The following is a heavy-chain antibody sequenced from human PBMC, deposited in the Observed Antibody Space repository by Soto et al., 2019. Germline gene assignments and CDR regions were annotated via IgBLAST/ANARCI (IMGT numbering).Heavy chain of an antibody. V-gene: IGHV1-2*02. J-gene: IGHJ4*02. D-gene: IGHD5-12*01. CDR3: ARDLGIRGYNSLFDY. CDR2: MNPRSGGT. CDR1: GYTFTNYY. Sequence: ASVKVSCKASGYTFTNYYMHWVRQAPGQGLEWMVCMNPRSGGTKYAQAFQDRVTMTRDASTSTAYMEVTSLRHGDTAVYYCARDLGIRGYNSLFDYWGQGTLVTVSS.